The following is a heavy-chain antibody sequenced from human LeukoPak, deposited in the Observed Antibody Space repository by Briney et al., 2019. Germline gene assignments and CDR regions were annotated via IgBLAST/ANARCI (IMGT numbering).Heavy chain of an antibody. CDR2: INHSGST. Sequence: SETLSLTCTVSGGSISIYYWSWIRQPPGKGLEWIGEINHSGSTNYNPSLKSRVTISVDTSKNQFSLKLSSVTAADTAVYYCARRSVVVTAGWFDPWGQGTLVTVSS. D-gene: IGHD2-21*02. CDR3: ARRSVVVTAGWFDP. J-gene: IGHJ5*02. V-gene: IGHV4-34*01. CDR1: GGSISIYY.